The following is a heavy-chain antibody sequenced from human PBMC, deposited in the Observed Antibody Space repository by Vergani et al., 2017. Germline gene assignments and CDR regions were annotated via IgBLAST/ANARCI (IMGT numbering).Heavy chain of an antibody. J-gene: IGHJ6*02. D-gene: IGHD4-17*01. CDR1: GFSIDNGYY. Sequence: QVQLQESGPGLVKPSETLSLTCAVSGFSIDNGYYWDWIRQPPGKGLEWIGSIYRTGRTHFNPSLKSRVTISVDTSKNQFSLKLSSVTAADTAVYYCARHRGDYDRGGMDVWGQGTTVTVSS. CDR3: ARHRGDYDRGGMDV. V-gene: IGHV4-38-2*01. CDR2: IYRTGRT.